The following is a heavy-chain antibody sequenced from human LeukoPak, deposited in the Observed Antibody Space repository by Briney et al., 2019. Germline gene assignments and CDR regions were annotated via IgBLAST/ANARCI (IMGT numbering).Heavy chain of an antibody. CDR1: GGSFSGYY. V-gene: IGHV4-34*01. J-gene: IGHJ4*02. Sequence: SETLSLTCAVYGGSFSGYYWSWIRQPPGKGLEWIGEINHSGSTNYNPSLKSRVTISVDTSKNQFSLKLSSLTAADTAVYYCARFHMAGTWRGVNYWGQGTLVTVSS. CDR2: INHSGST. D-gene: IGHD6-19*01. CDR3: ARFHMAGTWRGVNY.